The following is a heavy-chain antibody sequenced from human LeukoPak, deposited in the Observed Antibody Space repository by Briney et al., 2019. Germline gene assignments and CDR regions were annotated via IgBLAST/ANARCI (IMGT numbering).Heavy chain of an antibody. V-gene: IGHV3-66*01. CDR3: ARARGSGSYYAIYYYYYMDV. J-gene: IGHJ6*03. CDR1: GFTVSSNY. Sequence: GGSLRLSCAASGFTVSSNYMSWVRQAPGKGLEWVSVIYSGGSTYYADSVKGRFTISRDNSKNTLYLQMNSLRAEDTAVYYCARARGSGSYYAIYYYYYMDVWGKGTTVTISS. CDR2: IYSGGST. D-gene: IGHD3-10*01.